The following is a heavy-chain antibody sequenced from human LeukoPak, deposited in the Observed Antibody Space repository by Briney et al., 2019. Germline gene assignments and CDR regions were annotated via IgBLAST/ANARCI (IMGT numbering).Heavy chain of an antibody. CDR3: AKYAPPTTVVTRFFDY. CDR1: GFTFSSYA. Sequence: GGSLRLSCAASGFTFSSYAMSWVRQAPGKGLEWVSAVSGGGGSTYHADSVKGRFTIARDNSKKTLFLQMNSLRAEDTAVYYCAKYAPPTTVVTRFFDYWGQGTLVTVSS. V-gene: IGHV3-23*01. CDR2: VSGGGGST. D-gene: IGHD4-23*01. J-gene: IGHJ4*02.